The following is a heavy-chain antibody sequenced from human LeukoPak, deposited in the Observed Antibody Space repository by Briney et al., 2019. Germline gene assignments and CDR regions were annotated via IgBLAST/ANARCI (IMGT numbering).Heavy chain of an antibody. Sequence: ASVKVPCKASGYTFTGYYMHWVRQAPGQGLEWMGWINPNSGGTNYAQKFQGRVTMTRDTSISTAYMELSRLRSDDTAVYYCARDYSGYDLLLFDYWGQGTLVTVSS. CDR1: GYTFTGYY. J-gene: IGHJ4*02. D-gene: IGHD5-12*01. CDR3: ARDYSGYDLLLFDY. CDR2: INPNSGGT. V-gene: IGHV1-2*02.